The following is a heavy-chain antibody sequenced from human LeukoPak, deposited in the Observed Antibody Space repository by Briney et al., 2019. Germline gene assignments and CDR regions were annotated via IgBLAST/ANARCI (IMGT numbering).Heavy chain of an antibody. CDR3: EGDPSRYEWQRGWYRDF. CDR2: INNRADET. Sequence: PGGSLRLSCAASGFSFSSYGMSWFRQAPGKGLEWVSTINNRADETHYADFVRGRFFISRDNSNSRLTLHMNNLRVEDTAVYYCEGDPSRYEWQRGWYRDFWGQGSQVTVSS. CDR1: GFSFSSYG. V-gene: IGHV3-23*01. J-gene: IGHJ4*02. D-gene: IGHD6-19*01.